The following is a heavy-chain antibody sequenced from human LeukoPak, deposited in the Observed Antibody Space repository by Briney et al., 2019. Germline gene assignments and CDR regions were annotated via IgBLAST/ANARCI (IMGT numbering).Heavy chain of an antibody. CDR2: INTNTGNP. V-gene: IGHV7-4-1*02. D-gene: IGHD1-26*01. CDR1: GYIFTSYA. Sequence: ASVKVSCKASGYIFTSYAVNWVRQAPGQGLEWMGWINTNTGNPTYAQGFTGRFVFSLDTSVSTAYLQISSLKAEDTAVYYCARDWDLRGYYFDYWGQGTLVTVSS. CDR3: ARDWDLRGYYFDY. J-gene: IGHJ4*02.